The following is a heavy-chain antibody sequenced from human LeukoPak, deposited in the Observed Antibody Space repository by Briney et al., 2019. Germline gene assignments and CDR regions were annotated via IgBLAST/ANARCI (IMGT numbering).Heavy chain of an antibody. CDR1: GFTFSSYA. V-gene: IGHV3-23*01. CDR2: ISGSGGST. CDR3: AEDMYSSSWYYFDY. D-gene: IGHD6-13*01. Sequence: GGSLRLSCAASGFTFSSYAMSWVRQAPGKGLEWVSGISGSGGSTYYADSVKGRFTISRDNSKNTLYLQMNSLRAEDTAVYYCAEDMYSSSWYYFDYWGQGTLVTVSS. J-gene: IGHJ4*02.